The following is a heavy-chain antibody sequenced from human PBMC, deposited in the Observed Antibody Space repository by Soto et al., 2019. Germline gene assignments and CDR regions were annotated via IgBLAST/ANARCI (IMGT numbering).Heavy chain of an antibody. CDR1: GGSISSGGYY. J-gene: IGHJ5*02. V-gene: IGHV4-31*03. D-gene: IGHD6-19*01. CDR3: ARGYSSGWGYNRFDP. CDR2: IYYSGST. Sequence: QVQLQESGPGLVKPSQTLSLTCTVSGGSISSGGYYWSWIRKHPGKGLEWIGYIYYSGSTYYNPSLKSRVTISVATSKNQLSLKLSSVTAADTAVYYGARGYSSGWGYNRFDPCGQGTLVTVSS.